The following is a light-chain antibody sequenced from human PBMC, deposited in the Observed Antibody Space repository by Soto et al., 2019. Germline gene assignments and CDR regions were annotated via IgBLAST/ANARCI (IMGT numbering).Light chain of an antibody. CDR2: DAS. CDR3: QQYDNLSWT. Sequence: DIQMTQSPSSLSASVGDRVTITCQASQDISNYLNWYQQKPGKAPKLLIYDASNLETGVPSRSSGSGSGTDFTFTISSLQPEDIATYYCQQYDNLSWTFGQGTKVEIK. J-gene: IGKJ1*01. CDR1: QDISNY. V-gene: IGKV1-33*01.